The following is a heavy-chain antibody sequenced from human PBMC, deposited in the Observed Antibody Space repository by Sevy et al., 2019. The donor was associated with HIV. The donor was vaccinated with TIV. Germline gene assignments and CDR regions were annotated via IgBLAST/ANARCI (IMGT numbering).Heavy chain of an antibody. V-gene: IGHV3-23*01. D-gene: IGHD3-3*01. CDR2: ISGSGGST. CDR1: GFTFSSYA. Sequence: GGSLRLSCAASGFTFSSYAMSWVRQAPGKGLEWVSAISGSGGSTYYADSVKGRFTISRDNSKNTLYLQRNSLRAEDTAVYYCAKASTFWSGYYRNDAFDIWGQGTMVTVSS. CDR3: AKASTFWSGYYRNDAFDI. J-gene: IGHJ3*02.